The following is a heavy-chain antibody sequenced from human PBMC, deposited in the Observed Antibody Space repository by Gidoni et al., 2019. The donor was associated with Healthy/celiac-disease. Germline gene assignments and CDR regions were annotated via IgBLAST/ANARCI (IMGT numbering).Heavy chain of an antibody. D-gene: IGHD3-10*01. J-gene: IGHJ4*02. CDR2: NSYDGSNK. CDR3: AKEAGSSGYYFDY. CDR1: GVTFSNSG. V-gene: IGHV3-30*18. Sequence: QVQRVESGGGVVQPGGSRRLSGAASGVTFSNSGMHWVRQATGKGRGWVAVNSYDGSNKYYADSVKGRFTISRDNSKNTLYLQMNSLSAEDTAVYYCAKEAGSSGYYFDYWGQGTLVTVSS.